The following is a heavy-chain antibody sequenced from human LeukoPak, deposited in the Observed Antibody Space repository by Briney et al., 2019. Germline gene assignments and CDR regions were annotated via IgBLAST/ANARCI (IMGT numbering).Heavy chain of an antibody. Sequence: GGSLRLSCAASGFTFSSYGMSWVRQAPGKGLEWVSGISGSGGSTYYADSVKGRFTISRDNSKNTLYLQMNSLRAEDTAVYYCAASSFYYYYGMDVWGKGTTVTVSS. V-gene: IGHV3-23*01. J-gene: IGHJ6*04. D-gene: IGHD6-19*01. CDR2: ISGSGGST. CDR1: GFTFSSYG. CDR3: AASSFYYYYGMDV.